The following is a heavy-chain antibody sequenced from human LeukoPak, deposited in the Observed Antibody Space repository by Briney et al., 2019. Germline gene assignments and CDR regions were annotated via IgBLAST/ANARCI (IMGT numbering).Heavy chain of an antibody. J-gene: IGHJ4*02. Sequence: GASVKVSCKASGGTFSSYAISWVRQAPGQGLEWMGGIIPIFGTANYAQKFQGRVTITADKSTSTAYMELSSLRSEDTAVYYCARGELRTRGPYYYDSTPNYFDYWGQGTLVTVSS. CDR2: IIPIFGTA. CDR3: ARGELRTRGPYYYDSTPNYFDY. V-gene: IGHV1-69*06. CDR1: GGTFSSYA. D-gene: IGHD3-22*01.